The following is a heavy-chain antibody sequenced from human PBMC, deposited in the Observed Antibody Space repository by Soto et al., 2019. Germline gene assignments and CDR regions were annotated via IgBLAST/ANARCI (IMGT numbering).Heavy chain of an antibody. CDR2: IRSKANSYAT. V-gene: IGHV3-73*01. CDR3: TRLDSNYVFWSGSPPRYGRDV. CDR1: GFTFSGSA. J-gene: IGHJ6*02. D-gene: IGHD3-3*01. Sequence: PGGSLRLSCAVSGFTFSGSAMHWVRQASGKGLEWVGRIRSKANSYATAYAASVKGRFTISRDDSKNTAYLQMNSLKTEDTAVNYCTRLDSNYVFWSGSPPRYGRDVGAQGTTVTFSS.